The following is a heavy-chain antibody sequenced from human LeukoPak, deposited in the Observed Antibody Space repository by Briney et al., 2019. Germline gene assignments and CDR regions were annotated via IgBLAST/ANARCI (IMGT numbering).Heavy chain of an antibody. CDR3: AHSRGYSSGWYTKPYYFDY. CDR2: SYWDDDK. CDR1: GFSRRTSGVG. J-gene: IGHJ4*02. Sequence: SGPTLVQPTRPLTLTCTFSGFSRRTSGVGVGWIRQPPVKALEWLALSYWDDDKRYSPSRKSRLTITKDTSKNQVVLTMTNMDPVDTATYYCAHSRGYSSGWYTKPYYFDYWGQGTLVTVSS. V-gene: IGHV2-5*02. D-gene: IGHD6-19*01.